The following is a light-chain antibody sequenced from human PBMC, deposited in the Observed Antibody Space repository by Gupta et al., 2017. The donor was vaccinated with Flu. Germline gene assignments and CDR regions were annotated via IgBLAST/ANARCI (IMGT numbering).Light chain of an antibody. CDR3: SSYTTSSSPWV. J-gene: IGLJ3*02. CDR2: EVS. CDR1: RSDVGGYHY. V-gene: IGLV2-14*01. Sequence: QSALTQPASVSGSPGQSITISCTGPRSDVGGYHYVSWYQQHPGKAPKLMIYEVSNRPSGVSNRFSGSRSGNTASLTISGLQAEDEADYYCSSYTTSSSPWVFGGGTKLTVL.